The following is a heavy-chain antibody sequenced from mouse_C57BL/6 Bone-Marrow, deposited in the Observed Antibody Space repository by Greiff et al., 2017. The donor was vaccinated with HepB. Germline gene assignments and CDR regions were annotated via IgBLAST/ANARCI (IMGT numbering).Heavy chain of an antibody. CDR3: ARRDIFVY. J-gene: IGHJ3*01. D-gene: IGHD3-3*01. CDR2: INSNDGTT. CDR1: GFTFSLYG. Sequence: EVQVVESGGGLVQPGGSLKLSCAASGFTFSLYGMSWVRQTPDKRLELVASINSNDGTTYYADTIKGRFTITRDNAKNTLYLQMSSLKSEDTAIYYCARRDIFVYWGQGTLVTVSA. V-gene: IGHV5-6-3*01.